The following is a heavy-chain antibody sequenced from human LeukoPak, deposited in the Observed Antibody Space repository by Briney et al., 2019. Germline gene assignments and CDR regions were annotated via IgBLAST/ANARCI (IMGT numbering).Heavy chain of an antibody. D-gene: IGHD2/OR15-2a*01. J-gene: IGHJ4*02. CDR3: ATNTGENSIYRPFDS. CDR2: ISWNSGSI. CDR1: GFTFDDYA. Sequence: GGSLRLSCAASGFTFDDYAMHWVRQAPGKGLEWVSGISWNSGSIGYADSVKGRFTISRDNARTSFYLQMNSLRAEDAAVYYCATNTGENSIYRPFDSWGQGTLVTVSS. V-gene: IGHV3-9*01.